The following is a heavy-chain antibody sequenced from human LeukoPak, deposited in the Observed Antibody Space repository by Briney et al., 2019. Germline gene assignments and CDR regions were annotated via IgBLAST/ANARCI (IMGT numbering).Heavy chain of an antibody. CDR2: INPNSGDT. D-gene: IGHD3-10*01. CDR1: GYTFTDYY. CDR3: SRPSGSGSLYLYYFY. V-gene: IGHV1-2*02. J-gene: IGHJ4*02. Sequence: GASVKVSYKASGYTFTDYYLHWVRQTPGQGLEWMGWINPNSGDTNYAEKFQGRVTMTRDTSISTAYMELSGLTSADTAVYYCSRPSGSGSLYLYYFYWGQGTLVTVSS.